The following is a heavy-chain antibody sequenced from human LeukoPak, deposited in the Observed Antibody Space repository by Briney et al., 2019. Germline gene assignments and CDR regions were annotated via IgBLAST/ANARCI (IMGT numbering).Heavy chain of an antibody. CDR2: IRYDGRNK. CDR1: GFTFSSYS. CDR3: AKDYYNILTGYYKGHYFDY. J-gene: IGHJ4*02. V-gene: IGHV3-30*02. Sequence: GGSLRLSCAASGFTFSSYSMNWVRQAPGKGLEWVAFIRYDGRNKYYADSVKGRFAISRDNSKNTLYLQMNSLRAEDTAVYYCAKDYYNILTGYYKGHYFDYWGQGTLVTVSS. D-gene: IGHD3-9*01.